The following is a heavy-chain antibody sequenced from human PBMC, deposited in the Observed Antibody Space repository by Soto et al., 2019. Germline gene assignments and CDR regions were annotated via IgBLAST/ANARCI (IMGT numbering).Heavy chain of an antibody. CDR2: MNPNSRNT. D-gene: IGHD2-2*01. V-gene: IGHV1-8*01. Sequence: QVQLVQSGAEVKKPGASVKVSCKASGYTFTSYDINWVRQATGQGLEWMGWMNPNSRNTGYAQKFQGRVTMTRNTSISTAYMELSSLRSEDTAVYYCARDYCISTSCFRPGFDPWGQGTLVTVSS. J-gene: IGHJ5*02. CDR1: GYTFTSYD. CDR3: ARDYCISTSCFRPGFDP.